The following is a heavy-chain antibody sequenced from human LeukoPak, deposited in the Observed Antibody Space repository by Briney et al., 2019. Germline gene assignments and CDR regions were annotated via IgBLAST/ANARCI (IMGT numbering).Heavy chain of an antibody. J-gene: IGHJ4*02. V-gene: IGHV3-30*01. CDR2: ISYDGSNK. D-gene: IGHD5-18*01. Sequence: PGRSLRLSCAASGFTFSSYAMHWVRQAPGKGLEWVAVISYDGSNKYYADSVKGRFTISRDNSKNTLYLQMNSLRAGDTAVYYCARDLGEVNTAMVTGYWGQGTLVTVSS. CDR1: GFTFSSYA. CDR3: ARDLGEVNTAMVTGY.